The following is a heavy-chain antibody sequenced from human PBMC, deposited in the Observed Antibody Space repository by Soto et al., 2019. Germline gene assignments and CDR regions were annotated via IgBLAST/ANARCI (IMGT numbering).Heavy chain of an antibody. J-gene: IGHJ6*02. V-gene: IGHV3-23*01. D-gene: IGHD1-26*01. CDR3: PKMYSGSSTARRYYYYGMHX. CDR2: ISCSGGST. Sequence: GGSLRLSCAASGFTFSSYGMQWVRQAPGKGLEWVSSISCSGGSTYYADSVKVWFTISRDNSNNKLYLQMNSLRAEDTAVYYCPKMYSGSSTARRYYYYGMHXWGQGTTVTVS. CDR1: GFTFSSYG.